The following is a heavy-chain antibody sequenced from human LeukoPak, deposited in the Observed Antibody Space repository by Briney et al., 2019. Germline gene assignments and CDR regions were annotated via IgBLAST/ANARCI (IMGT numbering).Heavy chain of an antibody. D-gene: IGHD6-19*01. CDR1: GGTFSSYA. CDR2: IIPILGIA. V-gene: IGHV1-69*10. Sequence: ASVKVSCKASGGTFSSYAISWVRQAPGQGLEWMGRIIPILGIANYAQKFQGRVTITADKSTSTAYMELSSLRSEDTAVYYCASYSSGWYADKTGGYWGQGTLVAVSS. CDR3: ASYSSGWYADKTGGY. J-gene: IGHJ4*02.